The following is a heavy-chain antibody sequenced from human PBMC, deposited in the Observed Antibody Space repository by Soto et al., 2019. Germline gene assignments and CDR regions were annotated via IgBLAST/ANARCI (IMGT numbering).Heavy chain of an antibody. J-gene: IGHJ4*02. CDR2: VNHSGST. V-gene: IGHV4-34*01. Sequence: SETLSLTCAVYGGSFSGDDCSWSRQRPGKGLEWVGEVNHSGSTNYNPYLNPRVTISVDTSKNQSSLKLSPVPAADTAVYYSAISVAGAGPHKHYFDYWGQGTLVTVSS. CDR1: GGSFSGDD. D-gene: IGHD6-19*01. CDR3: AISVAGAGPHKHYFDY.